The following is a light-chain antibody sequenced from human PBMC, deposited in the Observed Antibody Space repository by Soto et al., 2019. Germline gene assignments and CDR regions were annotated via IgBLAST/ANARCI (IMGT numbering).Light chain of an antibody. V-gene: IGKV3-20*01. Sequence: EIVMTQSPATLSVSPGERATLSCRASQSVSSYLAWYQQKPGQAPRLLIYGASNRATGIPDRFSGSGSGTDFTLTIRRLEPEDFAVYYCQQYGSSYPWTFGQGTKVDIK. CDR2: GAS. CDR1: QSVSSY. J-gene: IGKJ1*01. CDR3: QQYGSSYPWT.